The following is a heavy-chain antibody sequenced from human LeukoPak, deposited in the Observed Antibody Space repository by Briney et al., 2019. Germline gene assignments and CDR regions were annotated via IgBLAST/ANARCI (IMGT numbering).Heavy chain of an antibody. CDR3: AKVVYCSGGSCYSYYYGMDV. D-gene: IGHD2-15*01. Sequence: GGSLRLSCAASGFTFNNAWMNWVRQAPGKGLEWVSAISGSGGSTYYADSVKGRFTISRDNSKNTLYLQMNSLRAEDTAVYYCAKVVYCSGGSCYSYYYGMDVWGQGTTVTVSS. V-gene: IGHV3-23*01. CDR2: ISGSGGST. J-gene: IGHJ6*02. CDR1: GFTFNNAW.